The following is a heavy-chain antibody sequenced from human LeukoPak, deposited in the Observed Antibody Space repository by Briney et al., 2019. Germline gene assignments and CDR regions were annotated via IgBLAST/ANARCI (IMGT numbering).Heavy chain of an antibody. D-gene: IGHD2-2*01. J-gene: IGHJ4*02. Sequence: ASETLSLTCTVSGDSISSGGYHWNWIRQHPGKGLEWIGYIYYSGSTSYYNPSLKSRVTISVDTSKNQFSLRLSSVTAADTAVYYCARDCSSTTCPKLDYWGQGTLVTVSS. V-gene: IGHV4-31*03. CDR1: GDSISSGGYH. CDR3: ARDCSSTTCPKLDY. CDR2: IYYSGSTS.